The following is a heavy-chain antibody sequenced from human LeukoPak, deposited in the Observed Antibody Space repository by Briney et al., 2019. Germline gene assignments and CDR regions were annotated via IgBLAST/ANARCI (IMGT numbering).Heavy chain of an antibody. Sequence: GESLKISCKGSGYSFTSYWIGWVRQMPGKGLEWMGIIYPGDSDTRYSPSFQGQVTISADKSISTAYLQWSSLKASDTAMYYCARAEGRVVWFGELLFDYWGQGTLVTVSS. CDR2: IYPGDSDT. V-gene: IGHV5-51*01. J-gene: IGHJ4*02. CDR3: ARAEGRVVWFGELLFDY. D-gene: IGHD3-10*01. CDR1: GYSFTSYW.